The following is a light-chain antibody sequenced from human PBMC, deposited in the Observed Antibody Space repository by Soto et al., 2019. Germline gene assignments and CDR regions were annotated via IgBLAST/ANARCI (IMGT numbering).Light chain of an antibody. J-gene: IGKJ1*01. CDR2: AAS. Sequence: DIQMTQSPSSLSASVGDRVTITCRASQSISSYLNWYQQKPGKAPNLLIYAASSLQSGVPSRFSGSGSGTEFSLTISSLQPDDFGTYYCQCYSSYPWTFGQGTKVDIK. CDR1: QSISSY. CDR3: QCYSSYPWT. V-gene: IGKV1-39*02.